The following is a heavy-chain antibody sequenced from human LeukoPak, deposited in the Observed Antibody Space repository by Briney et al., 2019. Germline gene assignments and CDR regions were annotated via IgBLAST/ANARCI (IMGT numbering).Heavy chain of an antibody. D-gene: IGHD3-22*01. Sequence: SETLSLTCTVSGGSISDCYWSWIRQPPGQGLEWIGYIYYSGSTNYSPSLKSRVTISVDTSKNQFSLKLSSVTAADTAVYYCARDSRITMIVVVPGAFDIWGQGTMVTVSS. CDR3: ARDSRITMIVVVPGAFDI. J-gene: IGHJ3*02. CDR1: GGSISDCY. CDR2: IYYSGST. V-gene: IGHV4-59*12.